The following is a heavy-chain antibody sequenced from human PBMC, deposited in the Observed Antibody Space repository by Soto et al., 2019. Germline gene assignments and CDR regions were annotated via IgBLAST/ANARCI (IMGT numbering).Heavy chain of an antibody. CDR2: INPNGGST. D-gene: IGHD3-3*01. CDR3: ARGGISIFGVVIINDYYYGMDV. J-gene: IGHJ6*02. CDR1: GYTFSSYY. Sequence: ASVKVSCKASGYTFSSYYIHWVRQAPGQGLEWIGIINPNGGSTNYAQNFKSRLTVTRDTSTATVYMDLSGLRSDDTALYYCARGGISIFGVVIINDYYYGMDVWGQGTTVTVS. V-gene: IGHV1-46*03.